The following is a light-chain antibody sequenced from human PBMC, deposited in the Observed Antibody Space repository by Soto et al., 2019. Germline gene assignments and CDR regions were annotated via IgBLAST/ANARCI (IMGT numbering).Light chain of an antibody. CDR3: QQYGSSGT. V-gene: IGKV3-20*01. CDR1: QSVSNNY. Sequence: IVLPQSHCTLSLSAGERATLSGRASQSVSNNYLAWYQQKPGQAPRLLIYGASNRATGIPDRFSGSGSGTDFTLTISRLEPEDFAVYYCQQYGSSGTFGQRTKVDIK. J-gene: IGKJ1*01. CDR2: GAS.